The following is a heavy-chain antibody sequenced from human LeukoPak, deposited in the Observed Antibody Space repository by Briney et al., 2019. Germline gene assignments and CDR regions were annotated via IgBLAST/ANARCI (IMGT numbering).Heavy chain of an antibody. CDR3: ARGVGGYSYGTDY. CDR2: IWYDGSNK. D-gene: IGHD5-18*01. CDR1: GFTFSSYG. Sequence: GRSLRLSCAASGFTFSSYGMHWVRQAPGKGLEWVAVIWYDGSNKYYADSVKGRFTIPRDNSKNTLYLQMNSLRAEDTAVYYCARGVGGYSYGTDYWGQGTLVTVSS. J-gene: IGHJ4*02. V-gene: IGHV3-33*01.